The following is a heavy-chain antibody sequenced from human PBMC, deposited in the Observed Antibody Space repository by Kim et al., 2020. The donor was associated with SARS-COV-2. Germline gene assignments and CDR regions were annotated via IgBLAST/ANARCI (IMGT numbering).Heavy chain of an antibody. D-gene: IGHD1-26*01. J-gene: IGHJ4*02. CDR3: ATNRGDY. V-gene: IGHV3-7*01. Sequence: GGSLRLSCVGSGFIFTDSWMNWVRQAPGKGLEWVACMKQDGGEKYFVDSVKGRFTISRDSTKNSLYLQMDSLRAADTAVYYCATNRGDYWGQGTLVTVSS. CDR2: MKQDGGEK. CDR1: GFIFTDSW.